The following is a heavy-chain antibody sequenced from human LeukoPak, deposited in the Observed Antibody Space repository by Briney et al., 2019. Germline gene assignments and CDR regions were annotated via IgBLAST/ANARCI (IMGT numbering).Heavy chain of an antibody. V-gene: IGHV4-59*01. D-gene: IGHD5-12*01. J-gene: IGHJ4*02. Sequence: PSETLSLTCTVSGGSISSYYWSWIRQPPGEGLGWMGYIYYSGSTNYNPSLKSRVTISVDTSKNQFSLKLSSVTAADTAVYYCARERVRGYSGYDSQLNYFDYWGQGTLVTVSS. CDR3: ARERVRGYSGYDSQLNYFDY. CDR1: GGSISSYY. CDR2: IYYSGST.